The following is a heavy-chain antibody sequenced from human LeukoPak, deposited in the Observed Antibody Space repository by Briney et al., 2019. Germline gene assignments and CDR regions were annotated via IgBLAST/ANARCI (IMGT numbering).Heavy chain of an antibody. V-gene: IGHV3-74*01. CDR1: GFTFSSYW. J-gene: IGHJ6*02. D-gene: IGHD6-13*01. Sequence: GGSLRLSCAASGFTFSSYWMHWVRQAPGKGLVWVSRINSDGRSPTYVDSVKGRFTISRDNSKNTLYLQMNSLRAEDTAVYYCARDWGPGTGGTGGYYYYYGMDVWGQGTTVTVSS. CDR2: INSDGRSP. CDR3: ARDWGPGTGGTGGYYYYYGMDV.